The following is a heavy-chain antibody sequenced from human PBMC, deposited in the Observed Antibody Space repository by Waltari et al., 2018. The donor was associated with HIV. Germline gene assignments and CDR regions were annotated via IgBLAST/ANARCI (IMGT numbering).Heavy chain of an antibody. V-gene: IGHV3-33*01. CDR2: IGYDGTKK. CDR1: GLLFRIVD. CDR3: ARDSHYYDSTPFDY. D-gene: IGHD3-22*01. Sequence: QVQMVESGGGVVQPGRSLRLSCAAFGLLFRIVDIHWVRQAPGKGLGWVAVIGYDGTKKDFADSVKGRFTISRDNSKNTLYLQMNSLRAEDTAVYYCARDSHYYDSTPFDYWGQGTLVTVSS. J-gene: IGHJ4*02.